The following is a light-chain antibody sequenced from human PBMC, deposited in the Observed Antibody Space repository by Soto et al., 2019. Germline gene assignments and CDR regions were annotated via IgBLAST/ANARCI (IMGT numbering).Light chain of an antibody. J-gene: IGKJ2*01. V-gene: IGKV1-16*01. CDR2: ATS. CDR3: LQYNSYPQT. Sequence: DIQMTQSPSSLSASVGDRVTITCRASQVVGKFLAWIQQRPGQAPKSLIYATSTLQTGGPSRFSGSGSGTDFTLTLSSLQPEDVATYYFLQYNSYPQTFGQGTKLEIK. CDR1: QVVGKF.